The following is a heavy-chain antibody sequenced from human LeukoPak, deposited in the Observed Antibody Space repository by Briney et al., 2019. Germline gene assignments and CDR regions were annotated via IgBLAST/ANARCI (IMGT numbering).Heavy chain of an antibody. CDR3: AKDLTFIVVVTAIHFDY. CDR2: ISGSGGST. Sequence: GGSLRLSCAASGFTFDDYAMHWVRQAPGKGLEWVSAISGSGGSTYYADSVKGRFTISRDNSKNTLYLQMNSLRAEDTAVYYCAKDLTFIVVVTAIHFDYWGQGTLVTVSS. V-gene: IGHV3-23*01. CDR1: GFTFDDYA. J-gene: IGHJ4*02. D-gene: IGHD2-21*02.